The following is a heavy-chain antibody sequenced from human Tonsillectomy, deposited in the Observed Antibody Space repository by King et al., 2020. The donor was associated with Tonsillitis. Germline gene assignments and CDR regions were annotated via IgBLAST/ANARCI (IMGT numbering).Heavy chain of an antibody. Sequence: QLVQSGAEVKKPGASVKVSCKVSGYTGYTLTELSMHWVRQAPGKGLEWMGGFDPEDGETIYAQKFQGRVTMTEDTSTDTVYMELSSLRSEDTAVYYCAPVAGGIRLGGVIENNWFDPWGQGTLVTVSS. CDR3: APVAGGIRLGGVIENNWFDP. CDR1: GYTGYTLTELS. CDR2: FDPEDGET. J-gene: IGHJ5*02. D-gene: IGHD3-16*02. V-gene: IGHV1-24*01.